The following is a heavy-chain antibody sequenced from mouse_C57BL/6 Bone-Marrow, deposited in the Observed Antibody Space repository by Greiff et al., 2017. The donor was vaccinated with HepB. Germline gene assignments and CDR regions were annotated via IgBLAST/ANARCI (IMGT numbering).Heavy chain of an antibody. Sequence: VQLQQSGPELVKPGASVKISCKASGYTFTDYYMSWVKQSHGKSLEWIGDINPNNGGTSYNQKFKGKATLTVDKSSSTAYMELRSLTSEDSAVYYCASLYDYDEEADYWGQGTTLTVSS. CDR3: ASLYDYDEEADY. J-gene: IGHJ2*01. CDR2: INPNNGGT. D-gene: IGHD2-4*01. CDR1: GYTFTDYY. V-gene: IGHV1-26*01.